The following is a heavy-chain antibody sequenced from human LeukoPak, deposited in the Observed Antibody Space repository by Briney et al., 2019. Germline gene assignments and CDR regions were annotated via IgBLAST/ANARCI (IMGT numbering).Heavy chain of an antibody. V-gene: IGHV4-59*11. D-gene: IGHD4-23*01. CDR3: ARVDFGGNSPMFDY. CDR2: IYESGSA. J-gene: IGHJ4*02. Sequence: SETLSLTCTVSGVSISGHYWSWIRQPPGKGLEWIGYIYESGSAIYNPSLKSRVTISGDTSKNQLSLKLSSLTAADTAVYYCARVDFGGNSPMFDYWGQGTLVTVSS. CDR1: GVSISGHY.